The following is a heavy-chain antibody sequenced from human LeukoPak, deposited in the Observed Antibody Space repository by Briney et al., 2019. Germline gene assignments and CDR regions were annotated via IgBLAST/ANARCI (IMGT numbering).Heavy chain of an antibody. CDR1: GFTFPDYW. CDR3: ARLLRGARFHGMDV. D-gene: IGHD6-6*01. Sequence: GGSLRLSCAASGFTFPDYWMSWGRQAPGKGLEWVANIKQDGSENYYVDSVKGRFTISRDNAKNSLFLQMNSLRAEDTAVYYCARLLRGARFHGMDVWGQGTTVTVSS. J-gene: IGHJ6*02. CDR2: IKQDGSEN. V-gene: IGHV3-7*03.